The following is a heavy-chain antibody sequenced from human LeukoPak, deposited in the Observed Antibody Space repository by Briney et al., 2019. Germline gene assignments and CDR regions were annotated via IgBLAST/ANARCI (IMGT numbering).Heavy chain of an antibody. Sequence: GGSLRLSCAASGFTFSSYAMNWVRQAPGKGLEWVSRIHLDGSVTNYADSVKGRFTISRDNAKNTLYLQMDSLRADDTAVYYCVRGGSPSEYWGQGTLVTVSS. CDR1: GFTFSSYA. V-gene: IGHV3-74*01. J-gene: IGHJ4*02. D-gene: IGHD5-12*01. CDR2: IHLDGSVT. CDR3: VRGGSPSEY.